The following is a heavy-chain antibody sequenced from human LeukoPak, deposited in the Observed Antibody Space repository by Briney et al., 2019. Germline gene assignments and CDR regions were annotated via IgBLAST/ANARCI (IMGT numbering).Heavy chain of an antibody. V-gene: IGHV1-46*01. CDR1: GYTFTSYY. CDR3: ARDVTLRENYYYYMDV. Sequence: ASVKVSCKASGYTFTSYYMHRVRQAPGQGLEWMGMINPSGGSTSYAQKFQGRVTMTRDTSTSTVYMELSSLRSEDTAVYYCARDVTLRENYYYYMDVWGKGTTVTVSS. D-gene: IGHD4-17*01. J-gene: IGHJ6*03. CDR2: INPSGGST.